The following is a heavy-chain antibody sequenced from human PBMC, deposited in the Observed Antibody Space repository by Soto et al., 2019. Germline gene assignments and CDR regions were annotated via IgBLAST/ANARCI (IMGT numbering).Heavy chain of an antibody. Sequence: ASVKVSCKASGYTFTGDYMHCVRQAPGQGLEWMGWINPNSGGTNYAQKFQGRVTMTRDTSISTAYMELSRLRSDDTAVYYCARDNNWNYGSYYGMDVWGQGTTVTVSS. CDR2: INPNSGGT. J-gene: IGHJ6*02. V-gene: IGHV1-2*02. D-gene: IGHD1-7*01. CDR3: ARDNNWNYGSYYGMDV. CDR1: GYTFTGDY.